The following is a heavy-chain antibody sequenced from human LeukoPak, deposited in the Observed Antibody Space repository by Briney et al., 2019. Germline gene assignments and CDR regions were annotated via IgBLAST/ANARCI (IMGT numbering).Heavy chain of an antibody. CDR2: IKQDGSEK. CDR1: GLTFSNYC. D-gene: IGHD3-22*01. Sequence: GGPLRLSCVASGLTFSNYCMSWVRHAPGKGLEWVDNIKQDGSEKYYVDSVKGRFTISRDNAKNSLYLQMNSLRAEDTAVYYCAREMRSYDSSGYYSFDYWGQGTLVTVSS. CDR3: AREMRSYDSSGYYSFDY. V-gene: IGHV3-7*01. J-gene: IGHJ4*02.